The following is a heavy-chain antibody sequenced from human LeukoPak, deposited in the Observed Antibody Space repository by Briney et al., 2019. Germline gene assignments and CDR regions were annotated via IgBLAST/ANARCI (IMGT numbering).Heavy chain of an antibody. CDR1: GFTFDDYG. J-gene: IGHJ6*02. CDR2: INWNGGST. Sequence: PGGSLRLSCAASGFTFDDYGMSWVRQAPGKGLEWVSGINWNGGSTGYADSVKGRFIISRDNAKNSLYLQMNSLRAEDTALYHCARVRNYYYGMDVWGQGTMVTVSS. CDR3: ARVRNYYYGMDV. V-gene: IGHV3-20*01.